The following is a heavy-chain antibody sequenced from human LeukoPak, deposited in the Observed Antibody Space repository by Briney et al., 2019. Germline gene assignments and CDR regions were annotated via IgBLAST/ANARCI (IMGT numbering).Heavy chain of an antibody. V-gene: IGHV4-34*01. CDR2: INHSGST. Sequence: SETRSLTCAVYVGSFSGYYLNWIRQPPGKGREWMGEINHSGSTNYKPSLKSRVTISVDTSKNQISLKLSSVTGAGTAVYYWARHFRDGYRFDYWGQGTLVTVSS. D-gene: IGHD5-24*01. J-gene: IGHJ4*02. CDR3: ARHFRDGYRFDY. CDR1: VGSFSGYY.